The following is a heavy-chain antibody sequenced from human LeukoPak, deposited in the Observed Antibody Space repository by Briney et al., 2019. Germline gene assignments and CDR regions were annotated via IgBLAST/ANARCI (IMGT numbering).Heavy chain of an antibody. V-gene: IGHV3-74*01. J-gene: IGHJ4*02. CDR1: GFTFSNYW. Sequence: PGGSLRLSCAASGFTFSNYWMHWVRQAPGKGLVWVTCINSDGRSTNYADSVKGRFTISRDNSKNTLYLQMNSLRAEDTAVYYCAKDYDFWSGSRGFDYWGQGTLVTVSS. CDR3: AKDYDFWSGSRGFDY. CDR2: INSDGRST. D-gene: IGHD3-3*01.